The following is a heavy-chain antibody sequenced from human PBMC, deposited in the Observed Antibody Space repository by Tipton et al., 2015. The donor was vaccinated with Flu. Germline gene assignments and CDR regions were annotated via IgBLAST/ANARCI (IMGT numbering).Heavy chain of an antibody. CDR3: ARGGGYCFDL. V-gene: IGHV4-4*02. D-gene: IGHD3-16*01. J-gene: IGHJ4*02. CDR1: GGSVTSNNW. CDR2: VLHNAYS. Sequence: TLSLTCAVSGGSVTSNNWVSWVRQPPGKGLEWFGEVLHNAYSNYSTSFKSRVIISVDEPKNQVSLRLTSVTAADTAMYYCARGGGYCFDLWGQGTLVAVSS.